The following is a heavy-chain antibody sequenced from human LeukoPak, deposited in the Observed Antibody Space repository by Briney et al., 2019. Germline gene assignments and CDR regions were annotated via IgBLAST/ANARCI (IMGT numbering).Heavy chain of an antibody. CDR3: ASTMVRGVIINYYYYGMDV. D-gene: IGHD3-10*01. Sequence: TPSETLSLTCTVSGGSISSYYWSWIRQPPGKGLEWIGYIYYSGSTNYNPSLKSRVTISVDTSKNQFSLKLSSVTAADTAVYYCASTMVRGVIINYYYYGMDVWGQGTTVTVYS. CDR1: GGSISSYY. J-gene: IGHJ6*02. CDR2: IYYSGST. V-gene: IGHV4-59*01.